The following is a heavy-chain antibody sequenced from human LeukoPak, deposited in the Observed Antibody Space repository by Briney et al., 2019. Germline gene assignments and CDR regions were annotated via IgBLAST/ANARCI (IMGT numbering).Heavy chain of an antibody. Sequence: SETLSLTCTVSGGSISSYYWSWIRQPPGKGLEWIGYIYYSGSTNYNPSLKSRVTISVDTSKNQFSLKLSSVTAADTAVYYCARGYTAMVTDYWGRGTPVTVSS. V-gene: IGHV4-59*01. J-gene: IGHJ4*02. CDR3: ARGYTAMVTDY. CDR1: GGSISSYY. D-gene: IGHD5-18*01. CDR2: IYYSGST.